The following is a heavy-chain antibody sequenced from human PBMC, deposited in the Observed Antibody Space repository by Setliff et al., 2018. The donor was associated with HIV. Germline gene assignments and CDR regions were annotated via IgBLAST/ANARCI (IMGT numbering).Heavy chain of an antibody. CDR3: ARDSRWTTGDYYYYNYMDV. CDR2: INPNSGGT. CDR1: GYSFTGYH. D-gene: IGHD1-1*01. V-gene: IGHV1-2*06. J-gene: IGHJ6*03. Sequence: GASVKVSCKASGYSFTGYHVHWVRQAPGQGLEWMGRINPNSGGTNYAQKFQGRVTMTRDTSISTAYMELSRLTSDDTAVYFCARDSRWTTGDYYYYNYMDVWG.